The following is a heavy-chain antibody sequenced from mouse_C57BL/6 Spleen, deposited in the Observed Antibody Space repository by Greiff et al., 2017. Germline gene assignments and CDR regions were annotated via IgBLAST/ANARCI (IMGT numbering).Heavy chain of an antibody. Sequence: EVQLQQSGPELVKPGASVKISCKASGYTFTDYYMNWVKQSHGKSLEWIGDINPNNGGTSYNQKFKGKATLTVDKSSSTAYMELRSLTSEDSAVYYCARSGNYRTDWYFDVWGTGTTVTVSS. D-gene: IGHD2-14*01. CDR1: GYTFTDYY. CDR2: INPNNGGT. CDR3: ARSGNYRTDWYFDV. V-gene: IGHV1-26*01. J-gene: IGHJ1*03.